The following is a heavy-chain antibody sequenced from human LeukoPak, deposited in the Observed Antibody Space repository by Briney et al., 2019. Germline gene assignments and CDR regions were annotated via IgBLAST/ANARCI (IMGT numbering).Heavy chain of an antibody. CDR2: INPNSGGT. V-gene: IGHV1-2*06. D-gene: IGHD3-3*01. CDR3: ARGKRNYDFWSGSTFYFDY. CDR1: GYTFTGYY. Sequence: GASVKVSCKASGYTFTGYYMHWVRRAPGQGLEWMGRINPNSGGTNYAQKFQGRVTMTRDTSISTAYMELSRLRSDDTAVYYCARGKRNYDFWSGSTFYFDYWGQGTLVTVSS. J-gene: IGHJ4*02.